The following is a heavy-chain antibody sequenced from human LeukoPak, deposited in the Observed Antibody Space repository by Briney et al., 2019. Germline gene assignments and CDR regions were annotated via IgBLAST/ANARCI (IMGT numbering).Heavy chain of an antibody. V-gene: IGHV3-74*01. CDR1: GFTFSKYW. Sequence: PGGSLRLSCAASGFTFSKYWMHWVRQTQGMGLVWVSRINTDGSDTTYADSVKGRFTISRDNAKNTLYLQMNSLRAEDTAVYYCTSKQDYWGQGTLVTVSS. CDR3: TSKQDY. CDR2: INTDGSDT. J-gene: IGHJ4*02.